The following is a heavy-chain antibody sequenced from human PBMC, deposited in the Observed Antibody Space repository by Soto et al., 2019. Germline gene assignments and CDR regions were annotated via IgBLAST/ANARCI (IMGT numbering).Heavy chain of an antibody. CDR3: ARGAGATPYYFDY. J-gene: IGHJ4*02. CDR2: INHSGST. V-gene: IGHV4-34*01. D-gene: IGHD1-26*01. Sequence: SETLSLTCAVYGGSFSGYYWSWIRQPPGKGLEWIGEINHSGSTNYNPSLKSRVTISVDTSKNQFSLKLSSVTAADTAVYYCARGAGATPYYFDYWGQGTLVTVSS. CDR1: GGSFSGYY.